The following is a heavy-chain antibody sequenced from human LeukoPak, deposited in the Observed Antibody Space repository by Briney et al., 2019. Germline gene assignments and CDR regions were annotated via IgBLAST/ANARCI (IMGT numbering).Heavy chain of an antibody. J-gene: IGHJ4*02. CDR3: ARIRGLDY. D-gene: IGHD1-26*01. CDR1: GFSFSSYW. Sequence: GGSLRLSCAASGFSFSSYWMTWARQAPGKGLEWVANIKQDGSESHYVDSVKGRFTISRDNAKNSLYLQMNSLRAEDTAVYYCARIRGLDYWGQGTLVIVSS. V-gene: IGHV3-7*03. CDR2: IKQDGSES.